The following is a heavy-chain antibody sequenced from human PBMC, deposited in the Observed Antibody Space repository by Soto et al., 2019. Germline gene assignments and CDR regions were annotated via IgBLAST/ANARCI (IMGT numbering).Heavy chain of an antibody. CDR3: ANLYVSGSS. CDR1: GFTFISYG. Sequence: GGSLRLSCAASGFTFISYGMHWVRQAPGKGLEWVAVISYDGSNKYYADSVKGRFTISRDNSKNTLYLQMNSLRAEDTAVYYCANLYVSGSSWGQGTLVTVSS. V-gene: IGHV3-30*18. D-gene: IGHD3-10*01. J-gene: IGHJ4*02. CDR2: ISYDGSNK.